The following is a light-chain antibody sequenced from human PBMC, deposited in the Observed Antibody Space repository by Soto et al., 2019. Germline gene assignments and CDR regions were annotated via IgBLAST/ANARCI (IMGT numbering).Light chain of an antibody. CDR2: DAS. Sequence: EIVLTQSPATLSLSPGERATLSCRASQSIGSSLAWYQQKPGQAPRLLIYDASTMATGFPARFSGSGSGTDFTLTIGSLEPEDCAVYYCQQRSEWPRTFGQGTKVEIK. J-gene: IGKJ1*01. V-gene: IGKV3-11*01. CDR1: QSIGSS. CDR3: QQRSEWPRT.